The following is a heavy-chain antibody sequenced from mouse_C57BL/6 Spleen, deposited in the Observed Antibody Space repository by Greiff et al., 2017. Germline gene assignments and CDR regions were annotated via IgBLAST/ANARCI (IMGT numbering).Heavy chain of an antibody. CDR1: GYTFTDYY. CDR3: AREMDGSSYWFAY. J-gene: IGHJ3*01. D-gene: IGHD1-1*01. CDR2: IYPGSGNT. V-gene: IGHV1-76*01. Sequence: VQLQQSGAELVRPGASVKLSCKASGYTFTDYYINWVKQRPGQGLEWIARIYPGSGNTYYNEKFKGKATLTAEKSSSTAYMQLSSLTSEDSAVYFCAREMDGSSYWFAYWGQGTLVTVSA.